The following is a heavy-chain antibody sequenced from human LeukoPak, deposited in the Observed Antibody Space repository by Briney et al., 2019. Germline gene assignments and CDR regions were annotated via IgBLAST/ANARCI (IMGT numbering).Heavy chain of an antibody. V-gene: IGHV1-69*13. Sequence: GASVKVSCKASGYTFSSYGFSWVRQAPGQGLEWMGGIIPIFGTANYAQKFQGRVTITADESTSTAYMELSSLRSEDTAVYYCARENILYYYYMDVWGKGTTVTISS. D-gene: IGHD2/OR15-2a*01. J-gene: IGHJ6*03. CDR3: ARENILYYYYMDV. CDR2: IIPIFGTA. CDR1: GYTFSSYG.